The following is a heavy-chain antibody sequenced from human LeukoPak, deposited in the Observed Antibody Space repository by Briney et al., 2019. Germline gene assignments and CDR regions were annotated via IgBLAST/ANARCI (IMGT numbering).Heavy chain of an antibody. CDR3: AKNSGSYLDY. J-gene: IGHJ4*02. D-gene: IGHD1-26*01. V-gene: IGHV3-23*01. CDR2: ISGSGGST. Sequence: GGSLRLSCAASGFTFSSYEMNWVRQAPGKGLEWVSAISGSGGSTYYADSVKGRFTISRDNSKNTLYLQMNSLRAEDTAVYYCAKNSGSYLDYWGQGTLVTVSS. CDR1: GFTFSSYE.